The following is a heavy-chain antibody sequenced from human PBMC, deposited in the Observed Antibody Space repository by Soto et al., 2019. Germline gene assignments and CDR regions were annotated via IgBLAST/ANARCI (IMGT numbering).Heavy chain of an antibody. Sequence: QVQLVQSGAEVKKPGSSVRVSCKASGGTFNDYTVTWVRQAPGQGLEWMGRIIPMRGITTYAQNFQGRVALTVDKSQSTAYMELSSLISEDTAMDFCSRNDPFDSWGQGTLVTVSS. D-gene: IGHD1-1*01. J-gene: IGHJ4*02. CDR2: IIPMRGIT. CDR3: SRNDPFDS. V-gene: IGHV1-69*02. CDR1: GGTFNDYT.